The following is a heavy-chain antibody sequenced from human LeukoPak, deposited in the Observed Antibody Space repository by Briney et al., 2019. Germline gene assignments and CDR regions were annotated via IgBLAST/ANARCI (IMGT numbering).Heavy chain of an antibody. CDR3: ATRSGPTWRGYYYYYMDV. CDR1: GGSISSYY. D-gene: IGHD3-10*01. Sequence: KPSETLSLTCTVSGGSISSYYWSWIRQPPGKGLEWIGYIYYSGSTNYNPSLKSRVTTSVDTSKNQFSLRLSSVTAAGTAVYYCATRSGPTWRGYYYYYMDVWGKGTTVTVSS. J-gene: IGHJ6*03. V-gene: IGHV4-59*01. CDR2: IYYSGST.